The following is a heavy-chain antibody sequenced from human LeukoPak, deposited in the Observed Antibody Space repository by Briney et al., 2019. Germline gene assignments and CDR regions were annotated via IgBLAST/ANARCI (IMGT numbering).Heavy chain of an antibody. CDR3: TPEVWELQGASDI. J-gene: IGHJ3*02. Sequence: GGTLRLSCAASGFPFNTYWMTWVRQAPGKGLEWVANIKEDGSEEHYVDSVKGRFTISRDNAKNSLYLQMNSLRAADTAMYYCTPEVWELQGASDIWGQGTMVTVSS. CDR2: IKEDGSEE. D-gene: IGHD1-26*01. CDR1: GFPFNTYW. V-gene: IGHV3-7*01.